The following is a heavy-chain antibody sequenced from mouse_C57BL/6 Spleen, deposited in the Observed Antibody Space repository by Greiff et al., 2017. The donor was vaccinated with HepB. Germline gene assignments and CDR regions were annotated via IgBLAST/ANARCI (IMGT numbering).Heavy chain of an antibody. V-gene: IGHV1-19*01. CDR1: GYTFTDYY. Sequence: VQLQQSGPVLVKPGASVKMSCKASGYTFTDYYMNWVKQSHGKSLEWIGVINPYNGGTSYNQKFKGKATLTVDKSSSTAYMELNSLTSEDSAVYYCARNSYYSASFDVWGTGTTVTVSS. D-gene: IGHD1-1*01. CDR2: INPYNGGT. CDR3: ARNSYYSASFDV. J-gene: IGHJ1*03.